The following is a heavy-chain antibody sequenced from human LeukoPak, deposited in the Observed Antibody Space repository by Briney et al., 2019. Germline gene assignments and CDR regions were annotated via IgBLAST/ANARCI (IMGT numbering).Heavy chain of an antibody. CDR3: ARGRGYVLRFLEWLCYFDY. J-gene: IGHJ4*02. CDR2: INHSGST. Sequence: SESLSLTCALYGGSFTGYYWSCTRQPPGKGLGCIGEINHSGSTNNNPSLKSRVTISVDTSKNQFSLKLSSVTAADTAVYYCARGRGYVLRFLEWLCYFDYWGQGTLVTVSS. V-gene: IGHV4-34*01. D-gene: IGHD3-3*01. CDR1: GGSFTGYY.